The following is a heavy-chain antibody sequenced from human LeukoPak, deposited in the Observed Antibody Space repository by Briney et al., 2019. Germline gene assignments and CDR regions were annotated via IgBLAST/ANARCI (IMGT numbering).Heavy chain of an antibody. J-gene: IGHJ4*02. Sequence: PGRSLRLSCAVSGFTFSSYGMHWVRQAPGKGLEWVAVIWYDGSNKYYADSVKGRFTISRDNSKNTLYLQMNSLRAEDTAVYYCAKDNGGYSYGSDYWGQGTLVTVSS. CDR1: GFTFSSYG. CDR2: IWYDGSNK. CDR3: AKDNGGYSYGSDY. D-gene: IGHD5-18*01. V-gene: IGHV3-33*06.